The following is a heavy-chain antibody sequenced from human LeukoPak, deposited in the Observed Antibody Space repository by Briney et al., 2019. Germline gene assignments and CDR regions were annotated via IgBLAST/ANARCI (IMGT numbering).Heavy chain of an antibody. Sequence: PGGSLRLSCAASGFTFSSYAMSWVRQAPGKGLKWVSYISASSSTIYYADSVKGRFTISRDNAGSSLYLQMNSLRVEDTAIYYCARDQRWQLPHYFDSWGQGTLVTVSS. J-gene: IGHJ4*02. D-gene: IGHD4-23*01. CDR2: ISASSSTI. CDR3: ARDQRWQLPHYFDS. V-gene: IGHV3-48*04. CDR1: GFTFSSYA.